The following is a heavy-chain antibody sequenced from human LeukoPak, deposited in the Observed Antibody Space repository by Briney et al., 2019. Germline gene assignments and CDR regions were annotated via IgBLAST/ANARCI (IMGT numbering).Heavy chain of an antibody. CDR1: GFTFSRDA. D-gene: IGHD2-15*01. J-gene: IGHJ4*02. V-gene: IGHV3-23*01. Sequence: GGSLRLSCAASGFTFSRDAMNWVRQAPGKGLEWVSIISGNGGTTYYADAVKGRFTISRDNSKNTLYLQINSLRVEDAAFYYCARAAYCSGGSCYEDYWGKGTLVTVSS. CDR2: ISGNGGTT. CDR3: ARAAYCSGGSCYEDY.